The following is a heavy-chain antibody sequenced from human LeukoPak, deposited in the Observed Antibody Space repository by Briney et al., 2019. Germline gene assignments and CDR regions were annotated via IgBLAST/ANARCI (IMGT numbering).Heavy chain of an antibody. CDR3: AKAGDTRYYNFDY. D-gene: IGHD3-22*01. Sequence: GGSLRLSCAASGFTFSSYEMNWVRQAPGKGPEWVSYISSSGSTIYYADSVKGRFTISRDNSKNTLFLQMNSLRAEDTAIYYCAKAGDTRYYNFDYWGQGTLVTVSS. CDR1: GFTFSSYE. J-gene: IGHJ4*02. V-gene: IGHV3-48*03. CDR2: ISSSGSTI.